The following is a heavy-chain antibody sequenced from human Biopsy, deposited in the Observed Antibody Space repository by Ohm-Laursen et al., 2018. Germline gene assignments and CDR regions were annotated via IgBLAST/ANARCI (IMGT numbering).Heavy chain of an antibody. Sequence: SLRLSCAASGFIFSSYGIHWVRQAPGKGLDWVAVIWFDGTKKYYADSVKGRFTISRDNAKNSLYLQMHSLRAEDTAFYYCAKASGYSSGWPIDYWGQGNLVTVSS. CDR1: GFIFSSYG. CDR2: IWFDGTKK. V-gene: IGHV3-33*03. J-gene: IGHJ4*02. CDR3: AKASGYSSGWPIDY. D-gene: IGHD6-19*01.